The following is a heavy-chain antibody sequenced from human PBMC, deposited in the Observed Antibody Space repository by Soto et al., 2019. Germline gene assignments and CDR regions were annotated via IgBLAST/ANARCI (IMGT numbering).Heavy chain of an antibody. Sequence: GGSLRLSCAASGFTFSSYTMTWVRQAPGKGLEWVSSITTGSYIYYADSVKGRFTVSRDNAKNSLYLQMNSLIAEDTAVFYCAREVTGIKYYFDYWGQGTLVTVSS. CDR3: AREVTGIKYYFDY. V-gene: IGHV3-21*01. CDR2: ITTGSYI. CDR1: GFTFSSYT. D-gene: IGHD1-20*01. J-gene: IGHJ4*02.